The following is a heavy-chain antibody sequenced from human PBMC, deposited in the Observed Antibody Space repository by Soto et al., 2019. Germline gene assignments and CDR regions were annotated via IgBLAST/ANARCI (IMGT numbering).Heavy chain of an antibody. Sequence: QVQLVQSGAEVKKPGSSVRGSCKTSGDSFSKYTVNWVRQAPRQGLEWMGGFIPRFGTTTFAPTLQGRVTMTADQSMNTVYIELSSLRSEDPALYYCARGRGLYNSGRSQLDSWGQGTLVTVAS. CDR1: GDSFSKYT. D-gene: IGHD1-1*01. CDR3: ARGRGLYNSGRSQLDS. J-gene: IGHJ4*02. V-gene: IGHV1-69*01. CDR2: FIPRFGTT.